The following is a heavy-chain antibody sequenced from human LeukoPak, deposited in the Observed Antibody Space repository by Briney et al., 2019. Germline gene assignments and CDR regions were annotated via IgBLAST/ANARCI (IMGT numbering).Heavy chain of an antibody. CDR3: ARKLSTAVAGYNWIDP. CDR2: ISSSGSST. V-gene: IGHV3-11*04. CDR1: GFRLSDYY. Sequence: GESRRLSCTASGFRLSDYYMSWIRQAPGKGLEWVSSISSSGSSTSYADSVKGRFTISRDNSKNTLYLQMNSLRAEDTAVYYCARKLSTAVAGYNWIDPWGQGTLVTVSS. J-gene: IGHJ5*02. D-gene: IGHD6-13*01.